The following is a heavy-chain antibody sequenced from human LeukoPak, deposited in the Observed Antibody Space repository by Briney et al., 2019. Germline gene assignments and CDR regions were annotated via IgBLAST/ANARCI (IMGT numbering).Heavy chain of an antibody. CDR3: ARQQLAGGYYYCAMDV. CDR2: IYTSGST. V-gene: IGHV4-4*07. D-gene: IGHD6-13*01. Sequence: KSSETLSLTCTVSGGSISSYYWSWVRQPAGKGLEWIGRIYTSGSTNYNPSLKSRATMSVDTSKNQLSLILSSVTAADTAVYYCARQQLAGGYYYCAMDVWGQGTTVTVSS. CDR1: GGSISSYY. J-gene: IGHJ6*02.